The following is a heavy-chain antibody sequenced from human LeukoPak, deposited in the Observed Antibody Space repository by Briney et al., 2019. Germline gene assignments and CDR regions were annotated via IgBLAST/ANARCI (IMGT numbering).Heavy chain of an antibody. CDR2: IKQDGSET. Sequence: PGRSLRLSCAASGFTFSNYWMSCVRRAPGKGREWVANIKQDGSETYYVDSVRGRFTISRDNAKKSLYLQMNSLRAEDTAVYYCARDFWGAYRVYYFDYWGQGTLVTVSS. CDR3: ARDFWGAYRVYYFDY. V-gene: IGHV3-7*01. D-gene: IGHD3-3*01. CDR1: GFTFSNYW. J-gene: IGHJ4*01.